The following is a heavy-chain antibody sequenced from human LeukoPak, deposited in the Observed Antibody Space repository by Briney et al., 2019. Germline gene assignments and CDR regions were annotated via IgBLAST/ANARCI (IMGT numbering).Heavy chain of an antibody. J-gene: IGHJ4*02. CDR2: ISYSGST. CDR3: ARLTPYSGSPLGDY. D-gene: IGHD1-26*01. Sequence: SETLSLACTVSGGSISSSSNFWGWVRQPPGKGLEWIGSISYSGSTYYNPSLKSRVTISVDTSKNQFSLKLSSVTAADTAVYYCARLTPYSGSPLGDYWGQGTLVTVSS. V-gene: IGHV4-39*01. CDR1: GGSISSSSNF.